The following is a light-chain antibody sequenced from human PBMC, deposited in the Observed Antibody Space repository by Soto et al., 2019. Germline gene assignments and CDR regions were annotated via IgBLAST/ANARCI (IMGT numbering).Light chain of an antibody. CDR1: QSVSSN. CDR2: DAS. Sequence: EVVMPPSPATLSVSPVSRSQLSGMASQSVSSNVAGYQQKPAQAPRLLIYDASTRATGIPARFSGSGSGTEFTLTISSLQPEDVATYYCHSYNSIPRTFGQGTKVDIK. CDR3: HSYNSIPRT. V-gene: IGKV3-15*01. J-gene: IGKJ1*01.